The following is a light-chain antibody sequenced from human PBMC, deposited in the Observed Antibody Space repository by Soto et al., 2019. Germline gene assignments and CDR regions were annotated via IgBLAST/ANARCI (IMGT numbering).Light chain of an antibody. V-gene: IGKV3-20*01. CDR2: GAS. CDR1: QSVSSSY. J-gene: IGKJ3*01. CDR3: QHYGSSRGA. Sequence: EIVLTQSPGTLSLSPGERATLSCRTSQSVSSSYLAWYQQKPGRAPRLLIYGASSRATGIPDRFSGSGSGTDFTLTISRLEPEDFAVYYCQHYGSSRGAFGPGTKVDFK.